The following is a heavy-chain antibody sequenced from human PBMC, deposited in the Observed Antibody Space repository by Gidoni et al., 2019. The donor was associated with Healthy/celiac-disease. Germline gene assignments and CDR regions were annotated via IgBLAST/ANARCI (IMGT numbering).Heavy chain of an antibody. CDR1: GFTFRSYA. Sequence: EVQLLESGGGLVQPGGSLRLSCAASGFTFRSYAMSWVRQAPGKGLEWVSAISGSGGSTYYADSVKGRFTISRDNSKNTLYLQMNSLRAEDTAVYYCAKTLGAAIQIGMNWYFDLWGRGTLVTVSS. D-gene: IGHD2-21*02. J-gene: IGHJ2*01. V-gene: IGHV3-23*01. CDR3: AKTLGAAIQIGMNWYFDL. CDR2: ISGSGGST.